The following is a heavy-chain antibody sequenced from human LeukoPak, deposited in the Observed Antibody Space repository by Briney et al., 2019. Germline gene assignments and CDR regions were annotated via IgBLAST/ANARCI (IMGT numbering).Heavy chain of an antibody. D-gene: IGHD6-6*01. Sequence: PGGSLTLSCGASGFTFSSYEMNWVRQAPGKGLEWVSYISSGGSAIYYADSVKGRFTISRDDAKNSLYLQMNSLRAEDTAVYYCARNDYSSSSYFYWGQGTLVTVSS. CDR1: GFTFSSYE. J-gene: IGHJ4*02. V-gene: IGHV3-48*03. CDR3: ARNDYSSSSYFY. CDR2: ISSGGSAI.